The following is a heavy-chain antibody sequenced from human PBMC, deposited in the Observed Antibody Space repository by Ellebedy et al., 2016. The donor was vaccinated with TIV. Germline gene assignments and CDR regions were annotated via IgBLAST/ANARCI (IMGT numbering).Heavy chain of an antibody. CDR2: IFTSGST. D-gene: IGHD3-16*01. CDR1: AGSISSGAYY. Sequence: SETLSLTXSVSAGSISSGAYYWTWIRQHPVKGLEWIGYIFTSGSTYYNPSLKSRITISIDTSKNQFPLKLSSVTAAETAVYYCARSLGGPYYFDNWGQGTLVTVSS. CDR3: ARSLGGPYYFDN. V-gene: IGHV4-31*03. J-gene: IGHJ4*02.